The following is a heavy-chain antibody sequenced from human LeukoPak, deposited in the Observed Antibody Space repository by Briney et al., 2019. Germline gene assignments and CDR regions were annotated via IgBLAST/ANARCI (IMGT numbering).Heavy chain of an antibody. V-gene: IGHV4-59*01. CDR2: IYYSGST. CDR3: ARVRGYYDSSGYDY. Sequence: SETLSLTCTVSGASISSYYWSWIRQPPGKGLEWIGYIYYSGSTKYNPALKSRVTISEDTSKKQISLKLSSVTAPDTAVYYCARVRGYYDSSGYDYWGQGTLVTVSS. J-gene: IGHJ4*02. CDR1: GASISSYY. D-gene: IGHD3-22*01.